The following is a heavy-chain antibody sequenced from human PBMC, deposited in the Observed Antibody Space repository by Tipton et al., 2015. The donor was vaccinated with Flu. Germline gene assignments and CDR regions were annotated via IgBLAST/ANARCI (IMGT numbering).Heavy chain of an antibody. J-gene: IGHJ2*01. V-gene: IGHV4-59*01. Sequence: TLSLTCSVSGGSISGFAWSWIRQPPGKGLESIGYVSYRGSTHYNPSLRSRVTISADVSKNKVSLKLTSVTAADTAVYYCARESFYDVDLDDWYIDLWGRDTLVTVSS. CDR3: ARESFYDVDLDDWYIDL. CDR2: VSYRGST. D-gene: IGHD2/OR15-2a*01. CDR1: GGSISGFA.